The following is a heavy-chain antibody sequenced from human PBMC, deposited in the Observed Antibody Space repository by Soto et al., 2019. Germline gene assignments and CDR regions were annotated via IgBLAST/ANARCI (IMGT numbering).Heavy chain of an antibody. Sequence: GGSLRLSCVVSGFTFSGYGMHWVRQAPGKGLGWLAGISDDQTDKYYTDSVKGRVIISRDNSKSTLHLQMNSLRVEDTGVYYCVKDPYSGELAGHLTWFDTWGHGTLVTVSS. D-gene: IGHD1-7*01. CDR3: VKDPYSGELAGHLTWFDT. CDR1: GFTFSGYG. V-gene: IGHV3-30*18. J-gene: IGHJ5*01. CDR2: ISDDQTDK.